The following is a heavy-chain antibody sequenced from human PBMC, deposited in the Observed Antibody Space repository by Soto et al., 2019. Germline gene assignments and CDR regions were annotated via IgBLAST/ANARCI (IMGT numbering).Heavy chain of an antibody. CDR3: AKERQQLVPNYGMDV. Sequence: GSLRLSCAASGFTFDDYTMHWVRQAPGKGLEWVSLISWDGGSTYYADSVKGRFTISRDNSKNSLYLQMNSLRTEDTALYYCAKERQQLVPNYGMDVWGQGTTVTAP. J-gene: IGHJ6*02. CDR2: ISWDGGST. CDR1: GFTFDDYT. D-gene: IGHD6-13*01. V-gene: IGHV3-43*01.